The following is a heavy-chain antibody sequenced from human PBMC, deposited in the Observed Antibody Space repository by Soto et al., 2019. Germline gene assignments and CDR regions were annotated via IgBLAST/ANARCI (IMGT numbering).Heavy chain of an antibody. CDR3: ARVYSSSSYYYYYYGMDV. CDR1: GYSFTSYW. J-gene: IGHJ6*02. V-gene: IGHV5-51*01. CDR2: IYPGDSDT. Sequence: PGESLKISCKGSGYSFTSYWIGWVRQMPGKGLEWMGIIYPGDSDTRYSPSFQGQVTISADKSISTAYLQWSSLKASDTAMYYCARVYSSSSYYYYYYGMDVWGQGTTVTVS. D-gene: IGHD6-6*01.